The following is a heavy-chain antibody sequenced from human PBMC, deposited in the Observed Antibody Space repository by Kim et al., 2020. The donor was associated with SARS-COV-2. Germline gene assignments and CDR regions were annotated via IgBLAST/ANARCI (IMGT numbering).Heavy chain of an antibody. CDR3: ARLGSGELVVFGDYYYYMDV. CDR2: IYYSGST. D-gene: IGHD6-6*01. CDR1: GGSISSYY. V-gene: IGHV4-59*08. J-gene: IGHJ6*03. Sequence: SETLSLTCTVSGGSISSYYWSWIRQPPGKGLEWIGYIYYSGSTNYNPSLKSRVTISVDTSKNQFSLKLSSVTAADTAVYYCARLGSGELVVFGDYYYYMDVWGKGTTVTVSS.